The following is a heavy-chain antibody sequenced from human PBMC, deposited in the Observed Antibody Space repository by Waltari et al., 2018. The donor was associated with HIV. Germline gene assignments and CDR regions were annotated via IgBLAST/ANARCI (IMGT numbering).Heavy chain of an antibody. V-gene: IGHV3-48*01. CDR3: ARVVYDSSGYWFAY. CDR1: GFTFSSYS. D-gene: IGHD3-22*01. Sequence: EVQLVESGGGLVQPGGSLRLSCAVSGFTFSSYSMSWVRQAPGKGLEWVSYIGGSSSTIYYTDSVKGRFTISRDNAKNSLYLQMNSLRAEDTAVYYCARVVYDSSGYWFAYWGQGTLVTVSS. CDR2: IGGSSSTI. J-gene: IGHJ4*02.